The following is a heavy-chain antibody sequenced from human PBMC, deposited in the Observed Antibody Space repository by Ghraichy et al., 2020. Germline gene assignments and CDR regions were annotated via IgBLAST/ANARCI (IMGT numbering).Heavy chain of an antibody. Sequence: LSLTCAASGFTFSSYSMNWVRQAPGKGLEWVSSISSSSSYIYYADSVKGRFTISRDNAKNSLYLQMNSLRAEDTAVYYCARDPKYCSSTSCYTGGDYWGQGTLVTVSS. CDR3: ARDPKYCSSTSCYTGGDY. V-gene: IGHV3-21*01. D-gene: IGHD2-2*02. J-gene: IGHJ4*02. CDR2: ISSSSSYI. CDR1: GFTFSSYS.